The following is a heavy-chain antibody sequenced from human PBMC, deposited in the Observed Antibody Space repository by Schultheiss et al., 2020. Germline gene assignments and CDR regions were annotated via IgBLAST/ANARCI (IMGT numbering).Heavy chain of an antibody. CDR3: ARVSIASRGGMDV. D-gene: IGHD6-6*01. V-gene: IGHV3-23*01. CDR1: GFTFSNAW. CDR2: ISPSGHSP. Sequence: GGSLRLSCAASGFTFSNAWMSWVRQAPGEGLKWVSTISPSGHSPDYADSVKGRFTISRDNSKNTLYLQMNSLRAEDTAVYYCARVSIASRGGMDVWGQGTTVTVSS. J-gene: IGHJ6*02.